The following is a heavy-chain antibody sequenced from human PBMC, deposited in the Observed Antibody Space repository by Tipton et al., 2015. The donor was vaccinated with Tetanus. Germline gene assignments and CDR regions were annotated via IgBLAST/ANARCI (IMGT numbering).Heavy chain of an antibody. CDR2: ISYSGRT. CDR3: ARANYNFPKKGPFDS. CDR1: GGSVRSGDYQ. D-gene: IGHD3-3*01. V-gene: IGHV4-61*08. Sequence: TLSLTCTVSGGSVRSGDYQWNWIRQPPGKGLEWLAYISYSGRTNSDYALKRRITISRDTSKNQISLKLTSVTAADTAVYYCARANYNFPKKGPFDSWGQGTLVIVSS. J-gene: IGHJ4*02.